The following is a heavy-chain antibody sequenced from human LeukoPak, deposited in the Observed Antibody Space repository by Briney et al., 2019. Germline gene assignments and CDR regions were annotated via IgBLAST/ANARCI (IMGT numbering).Heavy chain of an antibody. CDR1: GFTFDDYA. CDR3: AKDGGRVRPAMLDY. V-gene: IGHV3-9*01. J-gene: IGHJ4*02. Sequence: GGSLRLSCAASGFTFDDYAMQWVRQAPGKGLEWVSGISWNRGSIGYADSVKGRFTISRDNAKNSLYLQMNSLRAEDTALYYCAKDGGRVRPAMLDYWGQGTLVTVSS. CDR2: ISWNRGSI. D-gene: IGHD5-18*01.